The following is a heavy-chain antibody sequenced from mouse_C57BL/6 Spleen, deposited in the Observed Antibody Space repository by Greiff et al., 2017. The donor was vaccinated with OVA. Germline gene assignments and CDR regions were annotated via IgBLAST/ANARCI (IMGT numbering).Heavy chain of an antibody. CDR3: ARGAYDGYFFYAMDY. D-gene: IGHD2-3*01. Sequence: EVQLQQSGPSLVRPSQTLSLTCTVSGFSINSDCYWFWIRQLPGNLLEFFGFTFYSGITYYNPSLESRTYITRDTSKNQFSLKLSSVTTEDTATYYCARGAYDGYFFYAMDYWGQGTSVTVSS. CDR1: GFSINSDCY. CDR2: TFYSGIT. V-gene: IGHV3-3*01. J-gene: IGHJ4*01.